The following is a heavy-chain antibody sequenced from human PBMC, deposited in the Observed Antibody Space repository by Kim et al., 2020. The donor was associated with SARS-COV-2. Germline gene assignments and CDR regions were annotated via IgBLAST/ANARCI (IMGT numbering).Heavy chain of an antibody. Sequence: SETLSLTCTVSGGSISSGGYYWSWIRQHPGKGLEWIGYIYYSGSTYYNPSLKSRVTISVDTSKNQFSLKLSSVTAADTAVYYCARERSSSWFDPWGQGTLVTVSS. CDR3: ARERSSSWFDP. CDR2: IYYSGST. D-gene: IGHD2-2*01. CDR1: GGSISSGGYY. J-gene: IGHJ5*02. V-gene: IGHV4-31*03.